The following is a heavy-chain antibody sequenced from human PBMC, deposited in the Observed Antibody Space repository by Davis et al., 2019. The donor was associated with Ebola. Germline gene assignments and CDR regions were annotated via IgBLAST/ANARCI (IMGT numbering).Heavy chain of an antibody. V-gene: IGHV1-2*02. J-gene: IGHJ4*02. Sequence: ASVKVSCKASGYTFTGYYMHWVRQAPGQGLEWMGWINPNSGGTNYAQKFQGRVTMTRDTSISTAYMELRSLRSDDTAVYYCARGPHYDFWSGPRLYYFDYWGQGTLVTVSS. CDR3: ARGPHYDFWSGPRLYYFDY. CDR2: INPNSGGT. D-gene: IGHD3-3*01. CDR1: GYTFTGYY.